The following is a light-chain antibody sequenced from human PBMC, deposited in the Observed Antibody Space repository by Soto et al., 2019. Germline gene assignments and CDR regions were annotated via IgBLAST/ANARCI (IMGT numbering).Light chain of an antibody. CDR3: QQYGSSLLT. CDR1: QSVSSSY. Sequence: EIVFAHSPATLSFSPVERAALSCRASQSVSSSYLAWYQQKPGQAPRLLIYGASSRATGIPDRFSGSGSGTDFTLTISRLEPEDFAVYYCQQYGSSLLTFGQGTRLEI. CDR2: GAS. J-gene: IGKJ5*01. V-gene: IGKV3-20*01.